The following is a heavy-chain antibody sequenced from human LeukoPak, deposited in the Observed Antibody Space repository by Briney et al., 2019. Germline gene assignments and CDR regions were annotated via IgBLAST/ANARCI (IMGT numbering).Heavy chain of an antibody. V-gene: IGHV1-69*01. J-gene: IGHJ6*03. D-gene: IGHD1/OR15-1a*01. CDR2: IIPLFVTP. CDR1: GGTFSSYP. CDR3: ARGNNPPYNSYYFMDV. Sequence: SVKVSCKASGGTFSSYPISWVRQAPGQGLEWMGGIIPLFVTPKYAQNVQGRVTITADESTSTAYMELSSLRSDDTAVYYCARGNNPPYNSYYFMDVWGKGTTVTVSS.